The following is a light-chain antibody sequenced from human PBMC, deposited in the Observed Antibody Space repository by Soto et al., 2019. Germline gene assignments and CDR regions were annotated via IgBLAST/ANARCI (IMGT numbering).Light chain of an antibody. CDR1: SSDVGSYNL. Sequence: QSVLTQPASVSGSPGQSITISCTGTSSDVGSYNLVSWYQQHPGKAPKLMIYEGSKRPSGVSNRFSGSKSGNTASLTISGLQAEDEADYYCCSYAFSTYVFGTGPKLTVL. CDR2: EGS. CDR3: CSYAFSTYV. V-gene: IGLV2-23*01. J-gene: IGLJ1*01.